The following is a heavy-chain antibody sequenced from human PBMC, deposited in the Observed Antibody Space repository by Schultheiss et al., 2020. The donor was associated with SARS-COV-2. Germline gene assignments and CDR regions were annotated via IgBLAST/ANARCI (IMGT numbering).Heavy chain of an antibody. J-gene: IGHJ6*02. V-gene: IGHV3-15*01. CDR3: TALPLGYCSTTSCPKDSGMDV. D-gene: IGHD2-2*01. CDR2: IKSTTAGGTI. Sequence: GGSLRLSCAASGFTFSSYWMHWVRQAPGKGLVWVGRIKSTTAGGTIDYGAPVNGRFTISRDDSNDRLYLQMNSLITEDTGVYYCTALPLGYCSTTSCPKDSGMDVWGQGTTVTVSS. CDR1: GFTFSSYW.